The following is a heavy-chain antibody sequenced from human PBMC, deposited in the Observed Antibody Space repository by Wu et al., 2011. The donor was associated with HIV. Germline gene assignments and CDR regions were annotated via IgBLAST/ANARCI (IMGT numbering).Heavy chain of an antibody. V-gene: IGHV1-2*02. D-gene: IGHD3-22*01. Sequence: QVQLVQSGAEVKKPGASVEVSCKASGYTFTGYYIHWVRQAPGQGLEWMGWINPDSGGTNYAQKFQGRVTMTRDTSITTAYMELSRLRSDDTAVYYCARGTDSHYYYYYYMDVWGKGTTVTVSS. J-gene: IGHJ6*03. CDR2: INPDSGGT. CDR1: GYTFTGYY. CDR3: ARGTDSHYYYYYYMDV.